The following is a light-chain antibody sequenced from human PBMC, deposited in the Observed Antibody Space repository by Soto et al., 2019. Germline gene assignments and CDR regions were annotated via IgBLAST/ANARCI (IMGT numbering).Light chain of an antibody. CDR3: SSYTSGSTRV. Sequence: QSVLTQPASVSGSPGQSITISCTGTSSDVGGYNYVPWYQQHPGKAPKLMIYDVSNRPSGVSNRFSGSKSGNTASLTISGLQAEDEADYYCSSYTSGSTRVFGTGTKVTVL. CDR2: DVS. J-gene: IGLJ1*01. CDR1: SSDVGGYNY. V-gene: IGLV2-14*01.